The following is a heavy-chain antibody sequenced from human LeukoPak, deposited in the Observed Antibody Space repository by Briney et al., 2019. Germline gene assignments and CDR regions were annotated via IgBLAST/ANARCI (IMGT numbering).Heavy chain of an antibody. V-gene: IGHV1-46*01. CDR1: GYTFTTYY. CDR3: ARDGRVHSSAYRGFDY. CDR2: INPSAGNT. Sequence: GASVKVSCKASGYTFTTYYIHWVRQAPGQGLEWMGIINPSAGNTNYAQKFQGRVTMTRDTSTSTLYMELSSLRSEDTAVYYCARDGRVHSSAYRGFDYWGQGTLVTVSS. J-gene: IGHJ4*02. D-gene: IGHD6-25*01.